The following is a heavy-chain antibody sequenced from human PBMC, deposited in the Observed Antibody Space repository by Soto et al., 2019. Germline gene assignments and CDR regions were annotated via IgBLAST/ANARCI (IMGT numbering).Heavy chain of an antibody. CDR1: GGTFSSYA. CDR2: IIPIFGTA. CDR3: VWGHFYPKPRAIEWAPKRRYYFDY. D-gene: IGHD3-3*02. Sequence: SVKVSCKASGGTFSSYAISWVRQAPGQGLEWMGGIIPIFGTANYAQKFQGRVTITADKSTSTAYMELSSLRSEDTAVYYCVWGHFYPKPRAIEWAPKRRYYFDYLGQGTLVTVSS. V-gene: IGHV1-69*06. J-gene: IGHJ4*02.